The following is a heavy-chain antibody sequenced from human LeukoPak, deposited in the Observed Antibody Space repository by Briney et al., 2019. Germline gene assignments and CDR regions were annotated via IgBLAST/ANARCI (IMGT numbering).Heavy chain of an antibody. CDR2: INPNSGGT. CDR3: ARAHRAGIAVAGRGPYFDY. CDR1: GYTFTGYY. V-gene: IGHV1-2*06. Sequence: ASVKVSCMASGYTFTGYYMHWVRQAPGQGLEWMGRINPNSGGTNYAQKFQGRVTMTRDTSISTAYMELSRLRSDDTAVYYCARAHRAGIAVAGRGPYFDYWGQGTLVTVSS. J-gene: IGHJ4*02. D-gene: IGHD6-19*01.